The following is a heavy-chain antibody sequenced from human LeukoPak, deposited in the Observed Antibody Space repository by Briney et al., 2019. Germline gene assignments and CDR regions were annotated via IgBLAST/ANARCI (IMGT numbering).Heavy chain of an antibody. D-gene: IGHD2-21*02. J-gene: IGHJ6*03. CDR1: GFTFSSYW. V-gene: IGHV3-7*01. Sequence: GGSLRLSCAASGFTFSSYWMSWVRQAPGKGLEWVANIKQDGSEKYYVDSVKGRFTISRDNAKNSLYLQMNSLRAEDTAVYYCASTATLNYYYYYMDVWGKGTTVTVSS. CDR3: ASTATLNYYYYYMDV. CDR2: IKQDGSEK.